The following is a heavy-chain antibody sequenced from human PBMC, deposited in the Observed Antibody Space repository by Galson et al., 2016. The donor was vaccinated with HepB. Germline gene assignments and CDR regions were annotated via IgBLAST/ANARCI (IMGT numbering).Heavy chain of an antibody. CDR1: GYSFIYYW. CDR2: IYPGDSDT. CDR3: ARRQNDAFDI. V-gene: IGHV5-51*01. J-gene: IGHJ3*02. Sequence: QSGAEVKKPGESLKISCKTSGYSFIYYWIGWVRQMPGKGLEWMGIIYPGDSDTRDSPSSQGQVTISADKSISTAYLQWSSLKASDTPMYYCARRQNDAFDIWGQGAMVTVSS.